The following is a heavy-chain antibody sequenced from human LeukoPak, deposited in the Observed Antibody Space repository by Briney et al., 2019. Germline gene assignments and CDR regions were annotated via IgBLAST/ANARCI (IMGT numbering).Heavy chain of an antibody. Sequence: KASETLSLTCTVSGEFISGSYWSWIRQPAGKGLEWIGRIYTTGPANYNPSLTSRVTMSVDTSKKQLSLKLNSVTAADTAVYYCATFGGEGGFLHYWGQGILVAVSS. CDR1: GEFISGSY. V-gene: IGHV4-4*07. J-gene: IGHJ4*02. D-gene: IGHD4-23*01. CDR2: IYTTGPA. CDR3: ATFGGEGGFLHY.